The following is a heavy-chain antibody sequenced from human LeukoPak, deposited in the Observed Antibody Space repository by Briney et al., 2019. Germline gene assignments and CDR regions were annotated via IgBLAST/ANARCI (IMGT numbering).Heavy chain of an antibody. CDR2: ISGSGGST. D-gene: IGHD2-2*01. J-gene: IGHJ4*02. CDR3: ATSSSSIPF. Sequence: GSLRLSCAASGFTFGSYGMSWVRQAPGKGLEWVSAISGSGGSTYYADSVKGRFTISRDNSKNTLYLQMNSLRAEDTAVYYCATSSSSIPFGGQGTLVTVSS. V-gene: IGHV3-23*01. CDR1: GFTFGSYG.